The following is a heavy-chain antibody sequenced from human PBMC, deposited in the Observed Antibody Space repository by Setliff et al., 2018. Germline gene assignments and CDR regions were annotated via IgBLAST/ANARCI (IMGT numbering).Heavy chain of an antibody. CDR3: ASYGSNY. CDR1: GGSISSGSYY. J-gene: IGHJ4*02. Sequence: PSETLSLTCTVSGGSISSGSYYWSWIRQPAGKGLEWIGSIYYRGSTYHNPSLKSRVTISVDPSKNQFSLKLSSVTAADTAVYYCASYGSNYWGQGTLVTVSS. V-gene: IGHV4-61*10. D-gene: IGHD1-26*01. CDR2: IYYRGST.